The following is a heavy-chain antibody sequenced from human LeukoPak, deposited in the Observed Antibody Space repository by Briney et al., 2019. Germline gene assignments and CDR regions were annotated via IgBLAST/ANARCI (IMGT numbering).Heavy chain of an antibody. Sequence: GGSLRLSCAASGFTFSSYAMSWVRQAPGKGLKWVSGISGSGGSTHYADSVKGRFTISRDNSKNTLYLQMNSLRAQDTAVYYCAKDRRGCTSTSCYYRFDYWGQGTLVTVSS. CDR2: ISGSGGST. CDR3: AKDRRGCTSTSCYYRFDY. CDR1: GFTFSSYA. J-gene: IGHJ4*02. V-gene: IGHV3-23*01. D-gene: IGHD2-2*01.